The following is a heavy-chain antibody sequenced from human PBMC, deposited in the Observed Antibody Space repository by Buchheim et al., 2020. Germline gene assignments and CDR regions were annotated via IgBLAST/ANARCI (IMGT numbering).Heavy chain of an antibody. CDR1: GGSISFSSYY. Sequence: QLQLQESGPGLVKPSETLSLTCTVSGGSISFSSYYWGWIRQPPGKGLEWIGSMYYSGSTYYTPSLKSRVTISVDTSKNQFSLKLSSVTAADTAVYYCARQSSSGWYYFDYWGQGTL. CDR3: ARQSSSGWYYFDY. J-gene: IGHJ4*02. D-gene: IGHD6-19*01. V-gene: IGHV4-39*01. CDR2: MYYSGST.